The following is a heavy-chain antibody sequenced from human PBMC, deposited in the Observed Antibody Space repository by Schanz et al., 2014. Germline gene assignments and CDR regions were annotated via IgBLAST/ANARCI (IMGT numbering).Heavy chain of an antibody. CDR1: GFTFNSYA. CDR2: ISASGGST. Sequence: EVQLLESGGGLVQPGGSLRLSCAASGFTFNSYAMSWVRQAPGKGLEWVSTISASGGSTYYADSVKGRFTISRDNSENTLYLQMNSLSADDTAVFYCAKGMGYCSGGTCYDYYYYGLDVWGQGTTVTVSS. D-gene: IGHD2-15*01. J-gene: IGHJ6*02. V-gene: IGHV3-23*01. CDR3: AKGMGYCSGGTCYDYYYYGLDV.